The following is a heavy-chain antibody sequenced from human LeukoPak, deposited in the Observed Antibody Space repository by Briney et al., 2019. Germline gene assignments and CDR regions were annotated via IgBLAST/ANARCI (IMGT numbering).Heavy chain of an antibody. CDR3: ARVVTQIDY. J-gene: IGHJ4*02. CDR1: GGSISSYY. CDR2: INHSGST. D-gene: IGHD4-23*01. Sequence: SETLSLTCTVSGGSISSYYWSWIRQPPGKGLEWIGEINHSGSTNYNPSLKSRVTISVDTSKNQFSLKLSSVTAADTAVYYCARVVTQIDYWGQGTLVTVSS. V-gene: IGHV4-34*01.